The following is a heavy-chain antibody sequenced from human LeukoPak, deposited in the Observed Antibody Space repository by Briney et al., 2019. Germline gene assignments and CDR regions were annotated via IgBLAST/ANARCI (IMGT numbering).Heavy chain of an antibody. V-gene: IGHV3-23*01. CDR1: GFTFSSYA. J-gene: IGHJ3*02. CDR3: AIGGLVHAFDI. D-gene: IGHD3-22*01. Sequence: PGGSLRLSCAASGFTFSSYAMSWVRQAPGKGLEWVSGINGSGGRTYYADSVKGRLTISRDNSKSTLYLQMNSLRAEDTAVYYCAIGGLVHAFDIWGQGQWSPSLQ. CDR2: INGSGGRT.